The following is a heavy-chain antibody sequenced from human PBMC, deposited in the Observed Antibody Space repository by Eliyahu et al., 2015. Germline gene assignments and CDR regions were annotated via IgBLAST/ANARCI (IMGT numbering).Heavy chain of an antibody. CDR2: IYDGENT. V-gene: IGHV4-59*01. J-gene: IGHJ5*01. Sequence: QVQLQESGPGLVKASETLSLTCTVSGGSINGYYWNWIRQPPGKGLEWIGYIYDGENTNYNPSLKSRVTISEDTSTNHFSLKMTSVTAADTAVYYCARGAWFDSWGQGVLVTVSS. CDR1: GGSINGYY. CDR3: ARGAWFDS.